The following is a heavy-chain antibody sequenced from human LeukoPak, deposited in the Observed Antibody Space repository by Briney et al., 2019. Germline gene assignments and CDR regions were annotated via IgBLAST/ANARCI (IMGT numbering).Heavy chain of an antibody. V-gene: IGHV4-39*01. CDR2: IYYSGNT. CDR3: ARHTDKAGGLQLIDDAFDI. Sequence: SETLSLTCTVSGGSISSSSYYWGWIRQPPGKGLEWIGSIYYSGNTYYNPSLKSRVTISVDTSKNQFSLKLSSVTAADTAVYYGARHTDKAGGLQLIDDAFDIWGQGTMVTVSS. CDR1: GGSISSSSYY. J-gene: IGHJ3*02. D-gene: IGHD5-24*01.